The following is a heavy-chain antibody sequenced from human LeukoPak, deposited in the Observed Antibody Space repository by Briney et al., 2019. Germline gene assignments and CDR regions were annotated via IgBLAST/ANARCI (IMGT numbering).Heavy chain of an antibody. CDR1: GGSISSANHF. CDR3: AREVITPGDSDGFDL. Sequence: SQTLSLTCTVSGGSISSANHFWSWVRQSPGEGLEWIGYIHYDGRAHYNPSLKSRVYMSLDMSKNQFSLSLSSVTPADTAIYYCAREVITPGDSDGFDLWGQGTMVSVSS. D-gene: IGHD2-2*01. J-gene: IGHJ3*01. CDR2: IHYDGRA. V-gene: IGHV4-30-4*08.